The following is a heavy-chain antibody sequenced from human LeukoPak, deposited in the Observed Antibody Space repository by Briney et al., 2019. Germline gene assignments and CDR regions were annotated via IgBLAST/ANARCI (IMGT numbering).Heavy chain of an antibody. CDR3: AGDGLRGANIYYFDY. D-gene: IGHD3-10*01. CDR2: IYYSGST. V-gene: IGHV4-59*01. CDR1: GGSISSYY. Sequence: SETLSLTCTVSGGSISSYYWSWIRQPPGKGLEWIGYIYYSGSTNYNPSLKSRVTISVDTSKNQFSLKLSSVTAADTAVYYCAGDGLRGANIYYFDYWGQGTLVTVSS. J-gene: IGHJ4*02.